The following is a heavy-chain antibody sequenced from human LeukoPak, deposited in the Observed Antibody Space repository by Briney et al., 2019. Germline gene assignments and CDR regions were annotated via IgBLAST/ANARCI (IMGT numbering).Heavy chain of an antibody. CDR2: IYYSGST. V-gene: IGHV4-39*01. D-gene: IGHD3-10*01. J-gene: IGHJ4*02. CDR3: ARLGPTMVRGAAYYFDY. CDR1: GGSISSSSYY. Sequence: SETLSLTCTVSGGSISSSSYYWGWIRQPPGKGLEWIGSIYYSGSTYHNPSLKSRVTISVDTSKNQFSLKLSSVTAADTAVYYCARLGPTMVRGAAYYFDYWGQGTLVTVSS.